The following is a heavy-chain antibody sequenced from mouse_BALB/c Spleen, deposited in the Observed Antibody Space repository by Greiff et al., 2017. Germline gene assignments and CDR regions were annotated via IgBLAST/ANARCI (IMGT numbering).Heavy chain of an antibody. D-gene: IGHD2-3*01. J-gene: IGHJ4*01. CDR2: INPSNGRT. Sequence: QVQLQQPGAELVKPGASVKLSCKASGYTFTSYWMHWVKQRPGQGLEWIGEINPSNGRTNYNEKFKSKATLTVDKSSSTAYMQLSSLTSEDSAVYYCAGYDYAMDYWGQGTSVTVSS. CDR3: AGYDYAMDY. V-gene: IGHV1S81*02. CDR1: GYTFTSYW.